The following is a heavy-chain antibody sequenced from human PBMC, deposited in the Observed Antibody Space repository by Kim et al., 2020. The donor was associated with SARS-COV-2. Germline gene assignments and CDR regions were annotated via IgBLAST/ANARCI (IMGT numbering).Heavy chain of an antibody. J-gene: IGHJ4*02. CDR3: ARTSGQWLTDY. CDR2: T. Sequence: TNYAQKFQGRVTMTRDTSISTAYMELSRLRSDDTAVYYCARTSGQWLTDYWGQGTLVTVSS. D-gene: IGHD6-19*01. V-gene: IGHV1-2*02.